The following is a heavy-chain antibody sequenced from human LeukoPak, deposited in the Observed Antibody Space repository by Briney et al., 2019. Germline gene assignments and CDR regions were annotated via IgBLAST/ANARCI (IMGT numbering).Heavy chain of an antibody. CDR1: GYTFTSYD. D-gene: IGHD3-10*01. V-gene: IGHV1-8*01. J-gene: IGHJ6*03. CDR2: MNPNSGNT. Sequence: ASVKVSCKASGYTFTSYDINWVRQATGQGLEWMGWMNPNSGNTGYAQKFQGRVTMTRNTSISTAYMELSSLRSEDTAVYYCARARQLLWFAASYYYYMDVWGKGTTVTISS. CDR3: ARARQLLWFAASYYYYMDV.